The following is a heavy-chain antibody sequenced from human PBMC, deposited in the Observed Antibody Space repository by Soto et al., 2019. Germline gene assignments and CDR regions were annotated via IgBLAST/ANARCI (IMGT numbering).Heavy chain of an antibody. V-gene: IGHV3-64*01. D-gene: IGHD1-26*01. Sequence: PGGSLRLSCAASGFTFSSYAMHWVRQAPGKGLEYVSTISTNGGSTYNAKTVKGRFTISRDNSKNTLYLQMGSLRAEDMAVYYCAREGGSYYFDYWGQGT. CDR2: ISTNGGST. CDR1: GFTFSSYA. J-gene: IGHJ4*02. CDR3: AREGGSYYFDY.